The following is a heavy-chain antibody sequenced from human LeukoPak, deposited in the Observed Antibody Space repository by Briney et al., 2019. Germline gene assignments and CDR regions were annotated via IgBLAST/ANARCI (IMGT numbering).Heavy chain of an antibody. Sequence: ASVKVSCKAPGYTFTGYYMHWVRQAPGQGLEWMGWINPNSGGTNYAQKFQGRVTMTRDASISTAYMELSRLRSDDTAVYYCARGDSYYYDSSGANWFDPWGQGTLVTVSS. CDR3: ARGDSYYYDSSGANWFDP. CDR1: GYTFTGYY. V-gene: IGHV1-2*02. CDR2: INPNSGGT. J-gene: IGHJ5*02. D-gene: IGHD3-22*01.